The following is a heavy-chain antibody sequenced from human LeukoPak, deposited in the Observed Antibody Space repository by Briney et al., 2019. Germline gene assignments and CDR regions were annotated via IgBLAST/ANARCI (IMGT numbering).Heavy chain of an antibody. CDR1: GFTFSNYW. CDR3: ARDDTVTTRVGFID. CDR2: IKQDGSEK. J-gene: IGHJ4*02. D-gene: IGHD4-17*01. V-gene: IGHV3-7*01. Sequence: GGSLRLSCEASGFTFSNYWMSWVRQAPGKGLEWVANIKQDGSEKYYVDSVKGRFTISRDNAKNSLYLQMNSLRAEDTAVFYCARDDTVTTRVGFIDWGQGTLVTVSS.